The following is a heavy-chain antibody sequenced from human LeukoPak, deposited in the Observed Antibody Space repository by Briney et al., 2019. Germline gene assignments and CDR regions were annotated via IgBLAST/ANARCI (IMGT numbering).Heavy chain of an antibody. D-gene: IGHD4-17*01. Sequence: ASVKVSCKASGGTFSSYAISWVRQAPGQGLEWMGGIIPIFGTANYAQKFQGRVTITADKSTSTAYMELSSLRSEDTAVYYCARDVLTVTTISYYYYYMDVWGKGTTVTVSS. J-gene: IGHJ6*03. CDR1: GGTFSSYA. CDR2: IIPIFGTA. V-gene: IGHV1-69*06. CDR3: ARDVLTVTTISYYYYYMDV.